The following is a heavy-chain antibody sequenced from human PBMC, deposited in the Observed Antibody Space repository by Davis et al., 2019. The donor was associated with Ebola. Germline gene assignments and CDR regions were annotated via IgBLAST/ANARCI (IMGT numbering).Heavy chain of an antibody. D-gene: IGHD6-19*01. Sequence: PGGSLRLSCAASGITFSDHYMDWVRQGPGKGLEWVARIRNKANTYTIEYAASVKGRFTISRDDSRNSLYLQMNSLNTDDTAVYHCATGSGSTGWRAFHYWGQGILVTVSS. V-gene: IGHV3-72*01. CDR1: GITFSDHY. CDR3: ATGSGSTGWRAFHY. J-gene: IGHJ4*02. CDR2: IRNKANTYTI.